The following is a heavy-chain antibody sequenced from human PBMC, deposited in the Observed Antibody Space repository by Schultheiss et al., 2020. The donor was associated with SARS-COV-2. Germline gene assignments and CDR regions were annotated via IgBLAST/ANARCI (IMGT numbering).Heavy chain of an antibody. Sequence: ETLSLTCTVSGGSISSYYWSWIRQPPGKGLEWIGYIYYSGSTNYNPSLKSRVTISVDTSKNQFSLKLSSVTAADTAVYYCARSPYGSGSYDYWGQGTLVTVSS. J-gene: IGHJ4*02. CDR2: IYYSGST. CDR1: GGSISSYY. D-gene: IGHD3-10*01. CDR3: ARSPYGSGSYDY. V-gene: IGHV4-59*12.